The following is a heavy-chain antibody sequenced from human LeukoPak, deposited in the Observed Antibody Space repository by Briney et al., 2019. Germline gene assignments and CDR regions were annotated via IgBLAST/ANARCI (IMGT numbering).Heavy chain of an antibody. V-gene: IGHV1-58*02. D-gene: IGHD3-10*01. J-gene: IGHJ6*02. Sequence: SVKVSCKASGFTFTSSAMQWVRQARGQRLEWIGWIVVGSGNTNYAQKFQERVTITRDMSTSTAYMELSSLRSEDTAVYYCAAGYMVRGALYYYYCGMDVWGQGTTVTVSS. CDR3: AAGYMVRGALYYYYCGMDV. CDR1: GFTFTSSA. CDR2: IVVGSGNT.